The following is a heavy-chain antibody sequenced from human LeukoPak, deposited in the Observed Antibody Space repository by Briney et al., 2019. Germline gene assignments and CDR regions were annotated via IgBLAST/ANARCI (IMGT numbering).Heavy chain of an antibody. V-gene: IGHV3-30*18. D-gene: IGHD5-12*01. Sequence: GGSLRLSCAASGFTFSSYGVHWVRQAPGKGLEWVAVISYDGSNKYYADSVKGRFTISRDNSKNTLYLQMNSLRAEDTAVYYCAKQVATRGEFDYWGQGTLVTVSS. CDR1: GFTFSSYG. J-gene: IGHJ4*02. CDR3: AKQVATRGEFDY. CDR2: ISYDGSNK.